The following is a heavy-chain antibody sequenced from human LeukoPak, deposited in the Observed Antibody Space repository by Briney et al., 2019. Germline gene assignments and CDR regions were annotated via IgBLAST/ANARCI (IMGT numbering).Heavy chain of an antibody. Sequence: GASVKVSCKASGYTFTGYHMHWVRQAPGQGLEWMGWINPNSGDTNYAQSFQGKVTMTRDMPIRTAYMELSRLTSDDTAVYYCARGNYYGSSGYLDYWAQGTLVTVSS. CDR3: ARGNYYGSSGYLDY. CDR1: GYTFTGYH. CDR2: INPNSGDT. J-gene: IGHJ4*02. D-gene: IGHD3-22*01. V-gene: IGHV1-2*02.